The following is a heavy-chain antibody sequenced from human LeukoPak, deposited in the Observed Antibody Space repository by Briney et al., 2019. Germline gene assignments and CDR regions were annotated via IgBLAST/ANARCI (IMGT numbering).Heavy chain of an antibody. CDR1: GYTFTSYD. J-gene: IGHJ5*02. CDR2: MNPNSGNT. D-gene: IGHD3-10*01. Sequence: ASVKVSCKASGYTFTSYDINWVRQATGQGLEWMGWMNPNSGNTGYAQKFQGRVTMTRNTSISTAYMELSSLRSEDTAVYYCARGITMVRGKRNNWFGPWGQGTLVTVSS. V-gene: IGHV1-8*01. CDR3: ARGITMVRGKRNNWFGP.